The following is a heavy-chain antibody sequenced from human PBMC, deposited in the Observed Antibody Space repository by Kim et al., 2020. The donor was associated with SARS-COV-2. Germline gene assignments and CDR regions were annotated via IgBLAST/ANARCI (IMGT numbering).Heavy chain of an antibody. Sequence: SETLSLTCAVYGGSFSGYYWSWIRQPPGKGLEWIGEINHSGSTNYNPSLKSRVTISVDTSKNQFSLKLSSVTAADMAVYYCARAPLHLYSYGHNWFDPWG. CDR1: GGSFSGYY. V-gene: IGHV4-34*01. CDR2: INHSGST. CDR3: ARAPLHLYSYGHNWFDP. J-gene: IGHJ5*02. D-gene: IGHD5-18*01.